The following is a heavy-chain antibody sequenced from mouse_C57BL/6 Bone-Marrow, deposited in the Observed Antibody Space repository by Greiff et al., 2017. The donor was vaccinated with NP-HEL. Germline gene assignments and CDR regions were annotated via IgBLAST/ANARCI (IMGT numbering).Heavy chain of an antibody. J-gene: IGHJ1*03. CDR3: TGPNYYGSRGGYWYFDV. Sequence: VQLQQSGAELVRPGASVKLSCTASGFNIKDDYMHWVKQRPEQGLEWIGWIDPENGDTEYASKFQGKATITADTSSNTAYLQLSSLTSEDTAVYYCTGPNYYGSRGGYWYFDVWGTGTTVTVSS. D-gene: IGHD1-1*01. V-gene: IGHV14-4*01. CDR2: IDPENGDT. CDR1: GFNIKDDY.